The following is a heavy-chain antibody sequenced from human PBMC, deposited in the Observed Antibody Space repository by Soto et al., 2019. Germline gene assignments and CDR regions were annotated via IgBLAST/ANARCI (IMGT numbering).Heavy chain of an antibody. CDR2: MNPGSGDT. CDR1: GYGFTSDD. V-gene: IGHV1-8*01. CDR3: ARMETFGSLNWFDP. J-gene: IGHJ5*02. D-gene: IGHD3-16*01. Sequence: AAVKVALKASGYGFTSDDVGWGRQATGQGLEWMGWMNPGSGDTGYAQKFQGRVTMTRDISIATAYMELSSLRSDDTAIYYCARMETFGSLNWFDPWGQGTLVTVSS.